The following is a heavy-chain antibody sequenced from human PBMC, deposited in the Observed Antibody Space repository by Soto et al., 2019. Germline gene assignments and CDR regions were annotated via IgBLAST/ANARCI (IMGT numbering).Heavy chain of an antibody. D-gene: IGHD2-8*01. CDR1: GFTFSSYG. CDR3: AKTGVCCHYYYYYMDV. V-gene: IGHV3-30*18. CDR2: ISYDGSNK. Sequence: PGGSLRLSCAASGFTFSSYGMHWVRQAPGKGLEWVAVISYDGSNKYYADSVKGRFTISRDNSKNTLYLQMNSLRAEDTAVYYCAKTGVCCHYYYYYMDVWGKGTTVTVSS. J-gene: IGHJ6*03.